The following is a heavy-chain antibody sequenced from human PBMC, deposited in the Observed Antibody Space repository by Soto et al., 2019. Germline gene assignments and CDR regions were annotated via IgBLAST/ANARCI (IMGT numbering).Heavy chain of an antibody. D-gene: IGHD2-8*01. CDR1: GGSISNFY. CDR3: ARAPMVLSRSYFDS. J-gene: IGHJ4*02. CDR2: ISYRGNT. Sequence: PSETLSLTCTVSGGSISNFYWSWIRQPPGKGLEWIGYISYRGNTNYNPSLKSRVSISVDTSQNQLSLNLTSVTAADTAVYYCARAPMVLSRSYFDSWGQGTPVTVSS. V-gene: IGHV4-59*01.